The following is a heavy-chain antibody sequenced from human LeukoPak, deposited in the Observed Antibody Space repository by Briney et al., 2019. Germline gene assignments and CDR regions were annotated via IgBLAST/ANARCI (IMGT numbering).Heavy chain of an antibody. CDR2: IGGSGRTT. J-gene: IGHJ4*02. CDR3: AKDTCSGGSCYSGFDY. D-gene: IGHD2-15*01. V-gene: IGHV3-23*01. Sequence: GGSLRLSCAASGFSFSIYAMSWVRQAPGKGLEWVSAIGGSGRTTYYADSVKGRFTISRDNSKNTLCLQMNSLRAEDTAVYYCAKDTCSGGSCYSGFDYWGQGTLVTVSS. CDR1: GFSFSIYA.